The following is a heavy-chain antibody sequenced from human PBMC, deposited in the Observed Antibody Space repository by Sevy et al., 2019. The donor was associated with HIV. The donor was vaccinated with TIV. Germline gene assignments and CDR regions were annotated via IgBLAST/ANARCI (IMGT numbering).Heavy chain of an antibody. Sequence: GGSLRLSCTSSGFAFSDYALSWVRQAPGKGLEWVGFIRNKEYNGTTEYAASVKGRFFISRDDSKSVAYLDMNSLKTADTGLYYCTRSVTTIYWGRGTLVTVSS. CDR2: IRNKEYNGTT. J-gene: IGHJ4*02. V-gene: IGHV3-49*04. CDR1: GFAFSDYA. D-gene: IGHD4-4*01. CDR3: TRSVTTIY.